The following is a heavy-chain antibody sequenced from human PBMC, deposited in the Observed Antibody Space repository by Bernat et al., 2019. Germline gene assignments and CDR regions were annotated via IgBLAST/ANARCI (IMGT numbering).Heavy chain of an antibody. V-gene: IGHV4-38-2*01. CDR1: GDSISNDYY. CDR3: ARDLGEVVSRFDV. CDR2: IYGNGGGT. D-gene: IGHD3-10*01. J-gene: IGHJ5*02. Sequence: QVQLQESGPGLVKPSETLSLTCAVSGDSISNDYYWNWIRQPPGKGLEWIANIYGNGGGTYYNPSLKSRVAISKDTSKSQFFLKMRSVTAADTAVYFCARDLGEVVSRFDVWGPGVLVIVSS.